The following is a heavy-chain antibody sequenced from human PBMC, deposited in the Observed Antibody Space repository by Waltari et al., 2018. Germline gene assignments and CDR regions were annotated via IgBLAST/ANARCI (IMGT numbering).Heavy chain of an antibody. Sequence: QVQLQQWGAGLLKPSETLSLTCAVYGGSFSGYYWSWIRQPPGKGLEWIGEINHSGSTNYNPSLKSRVTISVDTSKNQFSLKLSSVTAADTAVYYCARFRSGRCTNGVCYRGINWFDPWGQGTLVTVSS. J-gene: IGHJ5*02. V-gene: IGHV4-34*01. CDR2: INHSGST. D-gene: IGHD2-8*01. CDR3: ARFRSGRCTNGVCYRGINWFDP. CDR1: GGSFSGYY.